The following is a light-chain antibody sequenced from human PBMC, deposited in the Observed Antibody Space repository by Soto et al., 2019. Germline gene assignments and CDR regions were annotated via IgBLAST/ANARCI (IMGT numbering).Light chain of an antibody. Sequence: IQMTQSPSSLSASVGDRVTITCRASQGIRNDLGWYQQRPGEAPNLLIYGATTLRSGVPSRFSGSGSGTDFTLTISSLQPEDFATYHCLQDYNYPRTFGQGTKVEVK. V-gene: IGKV1-6*02. CDR1: QGIRND. J-gene: IGKJ1*01. CDR2: GAT. CDR3: LQDYNYPRT.